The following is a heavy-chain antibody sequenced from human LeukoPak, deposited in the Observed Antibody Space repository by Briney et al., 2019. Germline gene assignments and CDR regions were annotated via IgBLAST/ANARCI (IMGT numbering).Heavy chain of an antibody. CDR3: ARVGRQASDNNWFDP. V-gene: IGHV4-34*01. Sequence: SETLSLTCAVYGGSFSGYYWSWIRQPPGKGLEWIGEIYHSGSTNYNPSLKSRVTISVDKSKNQFSLKLSSVTAADTAVYYCARVGRQASDNNWFDPWGQGTLVTVSS. CDR1: GGSFSGYY. J-gene: IGHJ5*02. CDR2: IYHSGST. D-gene: IGHD6-25*01.